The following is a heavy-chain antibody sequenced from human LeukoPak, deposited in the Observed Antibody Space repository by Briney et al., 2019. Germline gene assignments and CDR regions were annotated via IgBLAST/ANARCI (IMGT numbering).Heavy chain of an antibody. Sequence: PSETLSLTCTVSGGSISGFYWSWIRQPPGKGLEWMGYIYYSGSTNYNPSLKSRVTISVDTSKNQFSLKLSSVTAADTAVYYCARRKLVGGMDVWGQGTTVTVSS. CDR3: ARRKLVGGMDV. CDR1: GGSISGFY. CDR2: IYYSGST. D-gene: IGHD6-13*01. V-gene: IGHV4-59*01. J-gene: IGHJ6*02.